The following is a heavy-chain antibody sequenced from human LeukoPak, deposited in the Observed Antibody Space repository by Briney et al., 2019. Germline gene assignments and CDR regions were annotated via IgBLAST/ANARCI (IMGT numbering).Heavy chain of an antibody. V-gene: IGHV4-4*02. CDR3: ARGHGSGTWRFDP. Sequence: PSETLSLTCAVSGGPISISHWWSWVRQPPGKGLEWTGDILHSGGINYNPSLDSRVTISVDKSKNQFSLKLKSVTAADAAMYYCARGHGSGTWRFDPWGQGILVTVSS. CDR1: GGPISISHW. D-gene: IGHD3-10*01. J-gene: IGHJ5*02. CDR2: ILHSGGI.